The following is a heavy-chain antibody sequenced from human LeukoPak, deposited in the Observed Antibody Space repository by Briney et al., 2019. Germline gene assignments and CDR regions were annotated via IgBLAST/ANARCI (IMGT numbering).Heavy chain of an antibody. V-gene: IGHV3-23*01. D-gene: IGHD2-15*01. J-gene: IGHJ4*02. Sequence: GGSLRLSCAVSGFTFSSYAMSWVRQAPGKGLEWVSAISGSGGSTYYADSVKGRFTISRDNSKNTLYLQMNSLRAEDTAVYYCAKGGYCSGGSCYSFWEFDYWGQGTLVTVSS. CDR3: AKGGYCSGGSCYSFWEFDY. CDR1: GFTFSSYA. CDR2: ISGSGGST.